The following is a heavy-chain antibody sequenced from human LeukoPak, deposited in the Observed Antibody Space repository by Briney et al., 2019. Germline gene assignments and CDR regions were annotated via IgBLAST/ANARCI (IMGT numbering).Heavy chain of an antibody. CDR1: GFTFSSYG. CDR2: ISGSGGTT. Sequence: GGSLRLSCAASGFTFSSYGMSWVRQAPGKGLEWVSVISGSGGTTYYADSVKGRFTLSRDTSKNTLYLQMNSLRAEDTAVYYCARGPSARFFGVAKGAFDIWGQGTMVTVSS. J-gene: IGHJ3*02. D-gene: IGHD3-3*01. V-gene: IGHV3-23*01. CDR3: ARGPSARFFGVAKGAFDI.